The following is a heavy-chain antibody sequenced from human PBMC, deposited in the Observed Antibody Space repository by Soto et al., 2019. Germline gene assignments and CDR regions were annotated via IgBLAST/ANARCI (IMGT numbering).Heavy chain of an antibody. CDR2: IIPILGIA. CDR1: GGTFSSYT. V-gene: IGHV1-69*02. CDR3: ARGPLPPDFWSGYPYY. Sequence: ASVKVSCKASGGTFSSYTISWVRQAPGQGLEWMGRIIPILGIANYAQKFQGRVTITADKSTSTAYMELSSLRSEDTAVYYCARGPLPPDFWSGYPYYWGQGTLVTVSS. J-gene: IGHJ4*02. D-gene: IGHD3-3*01.